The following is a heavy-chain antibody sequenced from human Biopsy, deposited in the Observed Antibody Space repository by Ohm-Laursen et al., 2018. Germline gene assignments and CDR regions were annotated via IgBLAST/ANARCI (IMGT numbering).Heavy chain of an antibody. J-gene: IGHJ4*02. CDR2: VKSNANGGTA. Sequence: SLRLSCAASGFTFNTYGMYWVRQAPGKGLECVALVKSNANGGTAEYPAPVEGRFSISRDDSRNTVYLHMSSLNTDDTAMYFCTAGIPGLSRSSDYWGQGTLVTVSS. CDR3: TAGIPGLSRSSDY. D-gene: IGHD6-19*01. V-gene: IGHV3-15*05. CDR1: GFTFNTYG.